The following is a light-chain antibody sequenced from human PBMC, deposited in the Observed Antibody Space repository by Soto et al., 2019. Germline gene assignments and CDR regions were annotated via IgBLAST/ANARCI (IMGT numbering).Light chain of an antibody. CDR1: SNDIGIYNF. Sequence: QSALTQPRSVSGSPGQSVTISCTGTSNDIGIYNFVSWYQQHPGKAPKLVIYDVTARPSGVPDRFSGSKSGTTASLTISGLQAEDEADYYSCSYAGTHTFFGGGTKVTVL. CDR3: CSYAGTHTF. CDR2: DVT. V-gene: IGLV2-11*01. J-gene: IGLJ2*01.